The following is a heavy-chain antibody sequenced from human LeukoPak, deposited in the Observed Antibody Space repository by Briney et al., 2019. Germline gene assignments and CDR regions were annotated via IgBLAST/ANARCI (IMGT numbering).Heavy chain of an antibody. V-gene: IGHV3-49*03. D-gene: IGHD1-7*01. Sequence: GGSLRLSCTASGFTFGDYAMSWFRQAPGKGLEWVGFIRSKAYGGTTEYAASVKGRFTISRDDSKSIAYLQMNSLETEDTAVYYCTRDTYNWNYYYFDYWGQGTLVTVSS. CDR1: GFTFGDYA. CDR2: IRSKAYGGTT. CDR3: TRDTYNWNYYYFDY. J-gene: IGHJ4*02.